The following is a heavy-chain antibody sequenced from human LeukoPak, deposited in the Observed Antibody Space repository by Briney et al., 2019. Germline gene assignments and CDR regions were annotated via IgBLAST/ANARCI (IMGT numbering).Heavy chain of an antibody. CDR3: ARDRVGATDYFDY. CDR1: GFTFSSYW. Sequence: GGSLRLSCAASGFTFSSYWMSWVRQAPGKGLEWVANIKQDGSNKYYADSVKGRFTISRDNSKNTLYLQMNSLRAEDTAVYYCARDRVGATDYFDYWGQGTLVTVSS. V-gene: IGHV3-7*01. J-gene: IGHJ4*02. CDR2: IKQDGSNK. D-gene: IGHD1-26*01.